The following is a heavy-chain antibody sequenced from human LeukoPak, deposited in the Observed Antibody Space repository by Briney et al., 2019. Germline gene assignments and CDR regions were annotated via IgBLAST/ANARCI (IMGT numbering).Heavy chain of an antibody. V-gene: IGHV1-8*03. Sequence: ASVKVSCKASGYTFTSYDINWVRQATGQGLEWMGWMNPNSGNTGYAQKFQGRVTITRNTSISTAYMELSSLRSEDTAVYYCARGGLGYCSGGSCYSDDAFDIWGQGTMVTVSS. CDR1: GYTFTSYD. D-gene: IGHD2-15*01. J-gene: IGHJ3*02. CDR3: ARGGLGYCSGGSCYSDDAFDI. CDR2: MNPNSGNT.